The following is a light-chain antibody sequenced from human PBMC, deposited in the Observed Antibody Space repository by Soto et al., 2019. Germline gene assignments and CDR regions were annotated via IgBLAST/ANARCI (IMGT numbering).Light chain of an antibody. Sequence: DIQMTQSPFSLSASEGDRVTITCRASQSINSYLNWYQQKPGKAPRLLIYAASSLQSGVPSRFSGSGSGTDFTLTISSLQLEDFGTYYCQQSYNVPRTFGQGTKVEIK. V-gene: IGKV1-39*01. J-gene: IGKJ1*01. CDR2: AAS. CDR3: QQSYNVPRT. CDR1: QSINSY.